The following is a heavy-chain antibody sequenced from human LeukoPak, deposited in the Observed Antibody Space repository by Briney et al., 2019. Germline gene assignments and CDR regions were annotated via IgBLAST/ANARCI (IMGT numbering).Heavy chain of an antibody. D-gene: IGHD1-14*01. CDR1: GFTGSNNY. J-gene: IGHJ4*02. Sequence: AGGSLRLSCAASGFTGSNNYVSWVRQAPGMGLEWVSLIYSGGAIRYADSVKGRFTISRDSSKNTLFLQMNDLTVEDTARYYCARRPGNWGQGILVTVSS. V-gene: IGHV3-53*01. CDR2: IYSGGAI. CDR3: ARRPGN.